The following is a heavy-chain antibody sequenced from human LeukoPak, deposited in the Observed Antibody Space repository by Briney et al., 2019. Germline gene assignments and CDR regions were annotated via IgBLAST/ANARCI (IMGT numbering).Heavy chain of an antibody. V-gene: IGHV6-1*01. CDR3: ARARIGSNWPNFDY. J-gene: IGHJ4*02. CDR1: GDSVSSNSAT. CDR2: TYYRSKWYN. Sequence: SQTLSLTCAISGDSVSSNSATWNCIRQSPSRGLEWLGRTYYRSKWYNDYAVSVKSRITINPDTSKNQFSLQLNSVTPEDTAVYYCARARIGSNWPNFDYWGQGTLVTASS. D-gene: IGHD6-13*01.